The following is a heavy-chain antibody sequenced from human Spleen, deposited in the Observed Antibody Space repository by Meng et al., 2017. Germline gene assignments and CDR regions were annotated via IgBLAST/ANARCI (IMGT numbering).Heavy chain of an antibody. V-gene: IGHV3-19*01. J-gene: IGHJ4*02. Sequence: GESLKISCAASGFTFSNAWMTWVRQAPGKGLEWVSGVSWNGSRTHYADSMKGRFIISRDNSRNFLYQQMNSLRPERIMITFGGVIVKFGFDYWGQGTLVTVSS. CDR1: GFTFSNAW. CDR3: GVIVKFGFDY. D-gene: IGHD3-16*02. CDR2: VSWNGSRT.